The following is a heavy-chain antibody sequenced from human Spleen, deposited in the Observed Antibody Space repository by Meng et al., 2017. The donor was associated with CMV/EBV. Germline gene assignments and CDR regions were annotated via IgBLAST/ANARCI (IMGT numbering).Heavy chain of an antibody. J-gene: IGHJ4*02. CDR2: IYYSGST. Sequence: SETLSLTCTVSGASISGYYWTWIRQPPGKGLEWIGYIYYSGSTNYNPSLKSRVTISVDTSKNQFSLKLSSVTAADTAVYYCARILGRDYFDYWGQGTLVTVSS. CDR3: ARILGRDYFDY. V-gene: IGHV4-59*01. CDR1: GASISGYY.